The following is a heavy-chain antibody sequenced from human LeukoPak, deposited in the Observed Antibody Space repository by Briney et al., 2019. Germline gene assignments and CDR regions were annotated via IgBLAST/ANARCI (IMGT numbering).Heavy chain of an antibody. D-gene: IGHD2-2*01. CDR3: ASQIVVVTAIRYYAMDV. CDR2: ITTSSSYI. V-gene: IGHV3-21*01. J-gene: IGHJ6*02. CDR1: GFSFGSYD. Sequence: GGSLRLSCAASGFSFGSYDMNWVRQAPGKGLEWVSSITTSSSYIYYADSVKGRFTVSRDNAKNSLYLQMNSLRAEDTAVYYCASQIVVVTAIRYYAMDVWGQGTTVTVS.